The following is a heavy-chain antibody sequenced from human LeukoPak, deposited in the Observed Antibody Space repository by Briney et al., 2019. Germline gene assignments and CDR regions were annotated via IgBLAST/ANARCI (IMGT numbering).Heavy chain of an antibody. J-gene: IGHJ4*02. D-gene: IGHD3-22*01. Sequence: GGSLRLSCAASGSTFSSYEMNWVRQAPGKGLEWVSYISSSGSTIYYADSVKGRFTISRDNAKNSLYLQMNSLRAEDTAVYYCARGRSWAPGGHSGYYIYWGQGTLVTVSS. CDR2: ISSSGSTI. V-gene: IGHV3-48*03. CDR1: GSTFSSYE. CDR3: ARGRSWAPGGHSGYYIY.